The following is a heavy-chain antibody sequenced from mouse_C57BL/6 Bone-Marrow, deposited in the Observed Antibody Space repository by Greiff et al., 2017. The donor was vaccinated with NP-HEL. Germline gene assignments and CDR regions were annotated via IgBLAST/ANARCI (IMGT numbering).Heavy chain of an antibody. Sequence: EVKLEESGGGLVQPGGSMKLSCAASGFTFSDAWMDWVRQSPEKGLEWVAEIRNKANNPAKYYAESVKGRFTISKDDSKSSVYLQMSSLSAEDSGIYYCTRAIVTTNYYAMDYWGQGTSVTVSS. J-gene: IGHJ4*01. CDR2: IRNKANNPAK. CDR1: GFTFSDAW. D-gene: IGHD2-5*01. V-gene: IGHV6-6*01. CDR3: TRAIVTTNYYAMDY.